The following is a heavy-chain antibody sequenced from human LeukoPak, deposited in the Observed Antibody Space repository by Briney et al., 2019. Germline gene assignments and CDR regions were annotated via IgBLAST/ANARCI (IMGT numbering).Heavy chain of an antibody. CDR1: RFTFSSYW. J-gene: IGHJ6*02. Sequence: GGSLRLSCAAPRFTFSSYWMSWVRQAPGKGLEWVANIKQDGSEKYYVDSVKGRFTISRDNAKNSLYLQMNSLRAEDTAVYYCARDVSIVVVTANHYGMDVWGQGTTVTVSS. CDR2: IKQDGSEK. CDR3: ARDVSIVVVTANHYGMDV. V-gene: IGHV3-7*01. D-gene: IGHD2-21*02.